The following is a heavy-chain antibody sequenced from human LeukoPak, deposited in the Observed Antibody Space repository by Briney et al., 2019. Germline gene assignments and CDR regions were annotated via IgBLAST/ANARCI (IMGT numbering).Heavy chain of an antibody. Sequence: GGSLRLSCAASGFTFSSYSMNWVRQAQGKGLEWVSSISSSSSYIYYADSVKGRFTISRDNAKNSLYLQMNSLRAEDTAVYYCARDLSYYGSGKDIGKYYYYGMDVWGQGTTVTVSS. V-gene: IGHV3-21*01. CDR2: ISSSSSYI. J-gene: IGHJ6*02. CDR3: ARDLSYYGSGKDIGKYYYYGMDV. CDR1: GFTFSSYS. D-gene: IGHD3-10*01.